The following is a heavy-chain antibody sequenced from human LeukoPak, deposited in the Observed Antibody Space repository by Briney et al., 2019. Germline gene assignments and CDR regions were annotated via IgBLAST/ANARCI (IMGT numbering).Heavy chain of an antibody. CDR2: INHSGST. D-gene: IGHD2-15*01. CDR3: ARVFRIVVVVAARNDAFDI. Sequence: SETRSLTCAVYGGSFSGYYWSWIRQPPGKGLEWIGEINHSGSTNYNPCLKSRVTISVDTSKNQFSLKLSSVTAADTAVYYCARVFRIVVVVAARNDAFDIWGQGTMVTVSS. V-gene: IGHV4-34*01. J-gene: IGHJ3*02. CDR1: GGSFSGYY.